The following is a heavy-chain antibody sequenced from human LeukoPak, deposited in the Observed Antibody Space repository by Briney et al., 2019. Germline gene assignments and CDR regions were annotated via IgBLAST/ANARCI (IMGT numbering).Heavy chain of an antibody. Sequence: GASVKVSCKASGGTFSSYAISWVRQAPGQGLEWMGRIILILGIANYAQKFQGRVTITADKSTSTAYMELSSLRSEDTAVYYCARSGSLYYYYMDVWGKGTTVTVSS. CDR2: IILILGIA. CDR1: GGTFSSYA. CDR3: ARSGSLYYYYMDV. J-gene: IGHJ6*03. D-gene: IGHD3-10*01. V-gene: IGHV1-69*04.